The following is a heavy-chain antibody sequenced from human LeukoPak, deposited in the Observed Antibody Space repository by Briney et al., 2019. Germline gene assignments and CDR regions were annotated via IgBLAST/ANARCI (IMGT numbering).Heavy chain of an antibody. Sequence: PGGSLRLSCAASGFTFSSYGMHWVRQAPGKGLEWVAFIRYDGSNKYYADSVKGRFAMSREDAKNSVHLQMNTLRAGDTAVYYCARGVSYYYDNSGHPGWYFDLWGRGTLVTVSS. CDR1: GFTFSSYG. CDR3: ARGVSYYYDNSGHPGWYFDL. V-gene: IGHV3-30*02. CDR2: IRYDGSNK. J-gene: IGHJ2*01. D-gene: IGHD3-22*01.